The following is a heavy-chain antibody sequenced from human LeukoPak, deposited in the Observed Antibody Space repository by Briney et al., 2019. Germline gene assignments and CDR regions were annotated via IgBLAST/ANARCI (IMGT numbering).Heavy chain of an antibody. Sequence: PSETLSLTCTVSGGSISSYYWSWIRQPAGKGLEWIGRIYTSGSTNYNPSLKSRVTMSVDTSKNQFSLKLSSVTAADTAVYYCARELTVAAYYYGMDVWVQGTTVTVSS. J-gene: IGHJ6*02. D-gene: IGHD6-25*01. V-gene: IGHV4-4*07. CDR2: IYTSGST. CDR1: GGSISSYY. CDR3: ARELTVAAYYYGMDV.